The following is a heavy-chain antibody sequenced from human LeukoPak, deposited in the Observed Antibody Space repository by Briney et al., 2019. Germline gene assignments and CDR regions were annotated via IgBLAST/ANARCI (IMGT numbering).Heavy chain of an antibody. D-gene: IGHD2-2*01. J-gene: IGHJ4*02. CDR3: AKDLDIVVVPAAISFDY. Sequence: GGSLRLSCAASGFSVSSNYMSWVRQAPGKGLEWVSGINWNGGSTGYADSVKGRFTISRDNAKNSLYLQMNSLRAEDTAVYYCAKDLDIVVVPAAISFDYWGQGTLVTVSS. V-gene: IGHV3-20*04. CDR1: GFSVSSNY. CDR2: INWNGGST.